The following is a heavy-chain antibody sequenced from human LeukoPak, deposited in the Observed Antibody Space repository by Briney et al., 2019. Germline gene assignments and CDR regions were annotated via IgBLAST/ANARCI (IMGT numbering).Heavy chain of an antibody. V-gene: IGHV4-59*08. CDR2: IYYSGST. J-gene: IGHJ5*02. CDR3: VRQRGRRVWFDP. CDR1: TVAISGYY. Sequence: TSETLSLTCTVSTVAISGYYWSWIRQPPGKGLEWIGYIYYSGSTNYNPSLQSRVTISVDTSNNQFSLRLRSVTAADTAVYYCVRQRGRRVWFDPWGQGTLVTVSS. D-gene: IGHD3-10*01.